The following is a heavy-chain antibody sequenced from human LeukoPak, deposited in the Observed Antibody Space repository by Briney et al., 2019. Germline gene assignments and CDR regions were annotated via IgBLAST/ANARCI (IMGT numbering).Heavy chain of an antibody. D-gene: IGHD6-6*01. CDR1: GFTFSSYS. J-gene: IGHJ6*02. CDR2: ISSSSSYI. CDR3: ARDIAAATVGYYYYYGMDV. Sequence: PGGSLTLSCAASGFTFSSYSMNWVCQAPGKGLECVSSISSSSSYIYYADSVKGRFTIYRDNDKNSLYLKMNSLRAEDAAVYYCARDIAAATVGYYYYYGMDVWGQGTTVTVSS. V-gene: IGHV3-21*01.